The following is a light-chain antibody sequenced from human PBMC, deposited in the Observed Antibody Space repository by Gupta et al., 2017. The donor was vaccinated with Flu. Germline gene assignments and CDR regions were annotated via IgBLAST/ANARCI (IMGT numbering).Light chain of an antibody. CDR1: SLRSYY. V-gene: IGLV3-19*01. CDR2: GKN. CDR3: NSRDSSGNHLYV. Sequence: SSELTQDPAVSVALGQTVRITCQGDSLRSYYASWYQQRPGQATVLVIYGKNNRPSGIPDRFSGSSSGNTASLTITGAQAEDEADYYCNSRDSSGNHLYVFGTGTKVTVL. J-gene: IGLJ1*01.